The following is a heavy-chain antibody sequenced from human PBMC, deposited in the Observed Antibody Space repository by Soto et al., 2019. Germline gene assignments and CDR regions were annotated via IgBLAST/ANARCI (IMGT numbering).Heavy chain of an antibody. CDR3: ARDQYYDSSGYYPILDY. J-gene: IGHJ4*02. CDR2: ISSSGSTI. Sequence: GDLRLSSEDSGFSLSSYEMIWVRQAPGKGLEWVSHISSSGSTIYYADSVKGRFTISRDNAKNSLYLQMNSLRAEDTAVYYCARDQYYDSSGYYPILDYWGQGTLVTVSS. D-gene: IGHD3-22*01. CDR1: GFSLSSYE. V-gene: IGHV3-48*03.